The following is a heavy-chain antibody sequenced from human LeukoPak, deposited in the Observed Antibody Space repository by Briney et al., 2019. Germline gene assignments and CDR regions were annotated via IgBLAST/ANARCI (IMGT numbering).Heavy chain of an antibody. CDR2: IYYSGST. D-gene: IGHD6-19*01. Sequence: SETLSLTCTVSGGSISSYYWSWIRQPPGKGLEWIGYIYYSGSTNYNPSLKSRVTISVDTSKNQFSLKLSSVTAADTAVYYCARGDIAVTFDYWGQGTLVTVSS. J-gene: IGHJ4*02. CDR1: GGSISSYY. V-gene: IGHV4-59*01. CDR3: ARGDIAVTFDY.